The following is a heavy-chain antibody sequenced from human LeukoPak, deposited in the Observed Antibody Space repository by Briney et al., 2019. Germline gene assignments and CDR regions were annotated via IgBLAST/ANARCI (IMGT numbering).Heavy chain of an antibody. CDR2: IYHSGST. CDR3: ARDLATTQAFDI. Sequence: SQTLSLTCAVSGGSISSGGYSWSWIRQPPGKGLEWIGYIYHSGSTYYNPSLKSRVTISVDRSKNQFSLKLSSVTAADTAVYYCARDLATTQAFDIWGQGTMVTVSS. CDR1: GGSISSGGYS. D-gene: IGHD1-14*01. J-gene: IGHJ3*02. V-gene: IGHV4-30-2*01.